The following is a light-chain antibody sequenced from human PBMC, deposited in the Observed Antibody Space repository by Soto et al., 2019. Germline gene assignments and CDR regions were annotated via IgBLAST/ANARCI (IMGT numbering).Light chain of an antibody. CDR3: QTWGTGPWV. CDR1: SGHSSYA. V-gene: IGLV4-69*01. Sequence: QLVLTQSPSASASLGASFRLTCTLSSGHSSYAIAWHQQQPEKGPRYLMKINSDGSHRKGDGIPDRFSGSSSGAERYLTISSLQSEDEADYYCQTWGTGPWVFGGGTKLTVL. J-gene: IGLJ3*02. CDR2: INSDGSH.